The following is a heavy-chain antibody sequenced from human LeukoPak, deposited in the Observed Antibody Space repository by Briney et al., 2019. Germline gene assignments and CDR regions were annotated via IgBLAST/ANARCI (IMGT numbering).Heavy chain of an antibody. D-gene: IGHD2-8*01. Sequence: PGGSLRPSCSASGFSFRNYWLSWVRQAPGKGLEWVANIKFDGIEKYYVDSVKGRFTVSRDNAKSSLYLQMNSLRPEDTAVYYCTCDLDRSNGLWGQGTMVTVSS. J-gene: IGHJ3*01. V-gene: IGHV3-7*01. CDR3: TCDLDRSNGL. CDR2: IKFDGIEK. CDR1: GFSFRNYW.